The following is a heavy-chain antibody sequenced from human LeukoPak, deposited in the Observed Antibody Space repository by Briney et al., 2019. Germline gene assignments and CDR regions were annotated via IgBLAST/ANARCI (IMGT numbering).Heavy chain of an antibody. V-gene: IGHV1-8*03. CDR2: MNPNSGNT. CDR3: ARGSGY. J-gene: IGHJ4*02. CDR1: GYTFASSA. Sequence: ASLKVSCKASGYTFASSAISWVRQAPGQGLEWMGWMNPNSGNTGYSQKFQGRVTITRNTSISTAYMELSSLRSEDTAVYYCARGSGYWGQGTLVTVSS.